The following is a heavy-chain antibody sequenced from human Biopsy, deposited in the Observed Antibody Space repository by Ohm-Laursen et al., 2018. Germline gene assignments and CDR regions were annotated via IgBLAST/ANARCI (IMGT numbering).Heavy chain of an antibody. J-gene: IGHJ5*02. CDR2: IFYRGRT. CDR1: GGSISNNNFY. D-gene: IGHD3-22*01. Sequence: TLSLTCTVSGGSISNNNFYWGWIRQPPGKGLEWIGSIFYRGRTHYKPSLKSRVNISVDTSKNQFSLKLNSVTAADTAVYCCARDYDTSGYYYVSWGQGTLVTVSS. V-gene: IGHV4-39*01. CDR3: ARDYDTSGYYYVS.